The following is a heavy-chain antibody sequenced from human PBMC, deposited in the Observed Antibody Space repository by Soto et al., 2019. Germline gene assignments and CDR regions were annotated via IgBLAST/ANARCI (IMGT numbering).Heavy chain of an antibody. D-gene: IGHD1-26*01. V-gene: IGHV3-30*18. Sequence: PGGSLRLSCAASGFTFSSYGMHWVRQAPGKGLEWVAVISYDGSNKYYADSVKGRFTISRDNSKNTLYLQMNSLRAEDTAVYYCAKDRVGASSNHYYYGMDVWGQGTTVTVSS. CDR1: GFTFSSYG. J-gene: IGHJ6*02. CDR3: AKDRVGASSNHYYYGMDV. CDR2: ISYDGSNK.